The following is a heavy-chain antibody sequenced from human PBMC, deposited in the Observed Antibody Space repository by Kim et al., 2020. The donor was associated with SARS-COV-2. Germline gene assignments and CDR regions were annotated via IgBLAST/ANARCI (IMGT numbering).Heavy chain of an antibody. D-gene: IGHD3-3*01. V-gene: IGHV3-9*01. CDR1: GFTFDDYA. J-gene: IGHJ6*02. Sequence: GGSLRLSCAASGFTFDDYAMHWVRQAPGKGLEWVSGISWNSGSIGYADSVKGRFTISRDNAKNSLYLQMNSLRAEDTALYYCAKDCRRFRPYGMDVWGQGTTVTVSS. CDR3: AKDCRRFRPYGMDV. CDR2: ISWNSGSI.